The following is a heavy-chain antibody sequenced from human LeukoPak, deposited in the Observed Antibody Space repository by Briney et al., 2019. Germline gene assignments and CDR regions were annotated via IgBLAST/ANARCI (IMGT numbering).Heavy chain of an antibody. CDR2: INPSGGST. J-gene: IGHJ5*02. V-gene: IGHV1-46*01. D-gene: IGHD3/OR15-3a*01. CDR3: ARWVMDSLQRIRYDP. CDR1: GYTFTSHL. Sequence: ASVKVSCKASGYTFTSHLMHWVRQAPGQGLEWMGSINPSGGSTAYAQKFQGRVTMTRDTSTTTVYMELSGLRYEDTAVYYCARWVMDSLQRIRYDPWGQGTLVTVSS.